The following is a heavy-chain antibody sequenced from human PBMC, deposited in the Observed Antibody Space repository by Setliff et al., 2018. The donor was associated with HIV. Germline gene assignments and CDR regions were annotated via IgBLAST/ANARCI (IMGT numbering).Heavy chain of an antibody. CDR3: ARDRGIAVAGDAFDY. Sequence: ASVKVSCKASGYTFTSYGISWVRQAPGQGLAWMGWISAYNGNTNYAQKLQGRVTMTTDTYTSTAYMELRSLRSDDTAVYYCARDRGIAVAGDAFDYWGQGTLVTVSS. CDR2: ISAYNGNT. V-gene: IGHV1-18*01. D-gene: IGHD6-19*01. J-gene: IGHJ4*02. CDR1: GYTFTSYG.